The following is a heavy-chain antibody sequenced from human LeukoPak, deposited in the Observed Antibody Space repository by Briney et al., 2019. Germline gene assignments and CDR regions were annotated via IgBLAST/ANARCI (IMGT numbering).Heavy chain of an antibody. V-gene: IGHV1-69*13. D-gene: IGHD5-24*01. CDR1: GGTFSSYA. CDR2: IIPIFGTA. J-gene: IGHJ4*02. Sequence: ASVKVSCKASGGTFSSYAISWVRQAPGQGLEWMGGIIPIFGTANYAQKFQGRVTITADESTSTAYMELSSLRSEDTAVYYCARSPTEMATIFDYWGQGTPVTVSS. CDR3: ARSPTEMATIFDY.